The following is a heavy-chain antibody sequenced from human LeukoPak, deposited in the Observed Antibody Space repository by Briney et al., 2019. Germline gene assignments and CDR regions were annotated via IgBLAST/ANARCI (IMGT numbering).Heavy chain of an antibody. CDR3: ARVTMTTVTTIHYFDY. V-gene: IGHV4-4*09. Sequence: SETLSLTCTVSGGSISSYYWSWIRQPPGKGLEWIGYIYTSGSTNYNPSLKSRVTISVDTSKNQFSLKLSSVTAADTAVYYCARVTMTTVTTIHYFDYWGQGTLVTVSS. J-gene: IGHJ4*02. CDR1: GGSISSYY. D-gene: IGHD4-17*01. CDR2: IYTSGST.